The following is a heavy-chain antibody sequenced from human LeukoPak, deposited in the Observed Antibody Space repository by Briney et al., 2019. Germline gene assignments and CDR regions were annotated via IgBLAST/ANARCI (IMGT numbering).Heavy chain of an antibody. J-gene: IGHJ4*02. CDR3: ARGYYYDSSGYSDY. V-gene: IGHV1-8*03. CDR1: GYTFTSYG. Sequence: GASVKVSCKASGYTFTSYGISWVRQATGQGLEWMGWMNPNSGNTGYAQKFQGRVTITRNTSISTAYMELSSLRSEDTAVYYCARGYYYDSSGYSDYWGQGTLVTVSS. D-gene: IGHD3-22*01. CDR2: MNPNSGNT.